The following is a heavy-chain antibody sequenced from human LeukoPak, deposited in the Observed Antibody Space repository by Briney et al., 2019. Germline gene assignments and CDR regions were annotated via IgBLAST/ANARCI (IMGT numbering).Heavy chain of an antibody. V-gene: IGHV3-23*01. CDR3: AKVADYYDSSGYYY. D-gene: IGHD3-22*01. CDR1: GFTFSSYA. J-gene: IGHJ4*02. CDR2: ISGSGGST. Sequence: GGSLRLSCAASGFTFSSYAMSWVRQAPGKGLEWVSAISGSGGSTYYADSVKGRFTISRDNSKNTLYLQMNSLRTEDTAVYHCAKVADYYDSSGYYYWGQGTLVTVSS.